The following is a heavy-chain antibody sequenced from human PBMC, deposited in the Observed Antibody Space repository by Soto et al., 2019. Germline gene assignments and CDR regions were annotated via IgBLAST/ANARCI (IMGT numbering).Heavy chain of an antibody. V-gene: IGHV1-18*01. CDR3: ARVEAAMSGHWFDP. CDR2: ISSSTRKT. D-gene: IGHD2-2*01. J-gene: IGHJ5*02. Sequence: QDQLVQSGAEVQKPGASVKVSCKASGYTFSSYGISWVRQAPGQGLEWLGWISSSTRKTKYAQKFQGRVTMTTDRYTSTVDMELRGLRSDDTAVYYCARVEAAMSGHWFDPWGQGTLVTVSS. CDR1: GYTFSSYG.